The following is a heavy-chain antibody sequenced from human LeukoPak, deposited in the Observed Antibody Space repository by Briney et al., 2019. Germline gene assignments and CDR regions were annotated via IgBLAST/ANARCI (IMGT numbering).Heavy chain of an antibody. D-gene: IGHD1-26*01. CDR1: GFTFGDYA. CDR2: IKQDGSEK. Sequence: GGSLRLSCTASGFTFGDYAVTWVRQAPGKGLEWVANIKQDGSEKYYVDSVKGRFTISRDNAKNSLYLQMNSLRAEDTAVYYCAGEWELDPYFDSWAQGTLVTVSP. V-gene: IGHV3-7*01. CDR3: AGEWELDPYFDS. J-gene: IGHJ4*02.